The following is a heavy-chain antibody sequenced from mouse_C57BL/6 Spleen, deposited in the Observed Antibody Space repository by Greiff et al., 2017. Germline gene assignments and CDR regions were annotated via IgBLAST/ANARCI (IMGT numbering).Heavy chain of an antibody. CDR2: IYPGDGDT. V-gene: IGHV1-82*01. D-gene: IGHD2-3*01. Sequence: QVQLQQSGPELVKPGASVKISCKASGYAFSSSWMNWVKQRPGKGLEWIGRIYPGDGDTNYNGKFKGKATLTADKSSSTAYMQLSSLTSEDSAVYFCARGDDGYFGAWFAYWGQGTLVTVSA. CDR3: ARGDDGYFGAWFAY. CDR1: GYAFSSSW. J-gene: IGHJ3*01.